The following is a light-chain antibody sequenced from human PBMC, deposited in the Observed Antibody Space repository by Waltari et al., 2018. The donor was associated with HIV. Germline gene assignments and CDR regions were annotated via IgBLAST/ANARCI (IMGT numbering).Light chain of an antibody. V-gene: IGLV3-1*01. J-gene: IGLJ3*02. Sequence: SNGLTQPPSVSVSPGQTATIACFGDKLGDKYACWYQQKVGQSPVLVVYQDDKRTSGIPERFSGSNSGNTATLTISGAQAMDEADYYCQAWDSSTVMFGGGTKLTVL. CDR1: KLGDKY. CDR2: QDD. CDR3: QAWDSSTVM.